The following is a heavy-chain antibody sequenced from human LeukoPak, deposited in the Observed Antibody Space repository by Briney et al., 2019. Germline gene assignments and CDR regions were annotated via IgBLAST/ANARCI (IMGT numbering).Heavy chain of an antibody. CDR1: GNTFTSDY. CDR2: INPSGGRSDAT. J-gene: IGHJ5*02. Sequence: ASVTLTCKASGNTFTSDYMHWLRQAPGQGLEWMGMINPSGGRSDATKYAQKFQGRLTVTSDTSTSTVYMELNSLTSEDTAVYFCARSPMMFCTATRCVGSWFDHWGLGTLVTVS. V-gene: IGHV1-46*01. D-gene: IGHD2-8*02. CDR3: ARSPMMFCTATRCVGSWFDH.